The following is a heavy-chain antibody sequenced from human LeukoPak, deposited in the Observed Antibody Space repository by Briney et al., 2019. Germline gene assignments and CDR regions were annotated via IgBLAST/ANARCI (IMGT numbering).Heavy chain of an antibody. V-gene: IGHV4-59*08. CDR3: ARLSLHCSGGSCYRGAFDS. J-gene: IGHJ4*02. D-gene: IGHD2-15*01. CDR2: VYYSGVT. Sequence: SETLSLTCTVSGGSTGSDYWSWIRQPPGKGLEWIAYVYYSGVTSYNPSLKSRVAISIDTSKNQFSLNLSSVTAADTAVYYCARLSLHCSGGSCYRGAFDSWGQGTLVTVSS. CDR1: GGSTGSDY.